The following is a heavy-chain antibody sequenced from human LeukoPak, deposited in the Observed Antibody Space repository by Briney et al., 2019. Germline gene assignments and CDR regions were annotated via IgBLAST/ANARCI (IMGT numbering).Heavy chain of an antibody. D-gene: IGHD4-17*01. CDR3: ARDLGKGTVTTHRYYYYYMDV. V-gene: IGHV3-48*01. CDR2: ISTTSDTI. CDR1: GFIFRSYS. J-gene: IGHJ6*03. Sequence: GGSLRLSCAASGFIFRSYSMNWVRQAPGKGLEWVAFISTTSDTISYSDSVKGRFTISRDNAKNSLYLHMSSLRSEDTAVYYCARDLGKGTVTTHRYYYYYMDVWGKGTTVTISS.